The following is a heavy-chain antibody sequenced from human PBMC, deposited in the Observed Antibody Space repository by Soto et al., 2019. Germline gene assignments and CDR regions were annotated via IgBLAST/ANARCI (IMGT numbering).Heavy chain of an antibody. V-gene: IGHV3-30*18. CDR3: AKISVTDDNYYYGMDV. CDR2: ISYDGSNK. CDR1: GFTFSSYG. J-gene: IGHJ6*02. D-gene: IGHD4-17*01. Sequence: LRLSCAASGFTFSSYGMHWVRQAPGKGLEWVAVISYDGSNKYYADSVKGRFTISRDNSKNTLYLQMNSLRAEDTAVYYCAKISVTDDNYYYGMDVWGQGTTVTVSS.